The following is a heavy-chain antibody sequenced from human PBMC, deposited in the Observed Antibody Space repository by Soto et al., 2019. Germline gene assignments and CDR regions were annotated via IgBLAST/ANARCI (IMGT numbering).Heavy chain of an antibody. CDR2: IIPIFRTA. CDR3: VTSDPRLQFLEWLSDYYYYGMDV. V-gene: IGHV1-69*06. Sequence: QVQLVQSGAEVKKPGSSVKVSCKASGGTFSNYAFSWVRQAPGQGLEWMGGIIPIFRTANYAQNFQGRVTITADKSTNTAYMVLSSLTSEDTAVYYCVTSDPRLQFLEWLSDYYYYGMDVWGQGTTVTVSS. CDR1: GGTFSNYA. J-gene: IGHJ6*02. D-gene: IGHD3-3*01.